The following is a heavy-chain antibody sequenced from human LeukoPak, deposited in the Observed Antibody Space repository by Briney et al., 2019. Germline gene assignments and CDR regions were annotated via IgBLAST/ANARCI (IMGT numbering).Heavy chain of an antibody. CDR3: ARGIAARRGPFDY. CDR1: GFTFSSYA. J-gene: IGHJ4*02. V-gene: IGHV3-64*01. Sequence: GGSLRLSCAASGFTFSSYAMHWVRQAPGKGLEYVSAISSNGGSTYYANSVKGRFTISRDNSKNTLYLQMGSLRAEDMAVYYCARGIAARRGPFDYWGQGTLVTVSS. D-gene: IGHD6-6*01. CDR2: ISSNGGST.